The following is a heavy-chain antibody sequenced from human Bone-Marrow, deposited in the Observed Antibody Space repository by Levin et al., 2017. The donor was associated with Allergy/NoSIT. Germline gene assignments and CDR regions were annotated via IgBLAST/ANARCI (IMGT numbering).Heavy chain of an antibody. CDR2: IKQDGSEK. CDR3: ARVVAHDFWSGHRYYYGMDV. CDR1: GFTFSSYW. D-gene: IGHD3-3*01. V-gene: IGHV3-7*01. J-gene: IGHJ6*02. Sequence: GGSLRLSCAASGFTFSSYWMSWVRQAPGKGLEWVANIKQDGSEKYYVDSVKGRFTISRDNAKNSLYLQMNSLRAEDTAVYYCARVVAHDFWSGHRYYYGMDVWGQGTTVTVSS.